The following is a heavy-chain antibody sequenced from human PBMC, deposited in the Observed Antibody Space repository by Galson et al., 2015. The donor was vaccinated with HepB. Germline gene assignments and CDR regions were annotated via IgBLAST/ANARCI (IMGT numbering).Heavy chain of an antibody. V-gene: IGHV3-74*01. J-gene: IGHJ4*02. CDR3: ARDPPDYYNSSDYYNDPFFDN. CDR1: GFTFSSYW. Sequence: SLRLSCAASGFTFSSYWMHWVRQAPGKGLVWVSRINSDGSSTSYADSVKGRFTISRDNAKNTLFLQMNSLRAEDTAVYYCARDPPDYYNSSDYYNDPFFDNWGQGTLVTVSS. CDR2: INSDGSST. D-gene: IGHD3-22*01.